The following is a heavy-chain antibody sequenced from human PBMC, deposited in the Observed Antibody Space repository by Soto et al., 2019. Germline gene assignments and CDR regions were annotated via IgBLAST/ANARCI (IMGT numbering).Heavy chain of an antibody. CDR1: GYTFTSYG. CDR2: ISAYNGNT. D-gene: IGHD6-13*01. Sequence: ASVKVSCKASGYTFTSYGISWVRQAPGQGFEWMGWISAYNGNTNYAQKLQGRVTMTTDTSTSTAYMELRSLRSDDTAVYYCAREPFRYSSLLSWFDPWGQGTLVTVSS. J-gene: IGHJ5*02. V-gene: IGHV1-18*01. CDR3: AREPFRYSSLLSWFDP.